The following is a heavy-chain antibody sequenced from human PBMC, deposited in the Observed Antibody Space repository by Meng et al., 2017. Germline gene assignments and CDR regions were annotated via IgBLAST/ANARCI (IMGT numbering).Heavy chain of an antibody. CDR1: GGSIRSGNW. D-gene: IGHD7-27*01. V-gene: IGHV4-4*02. CDR2: IYHSGST. Sequence: GQVQGAGPGVVKPWGTRSLTCAVSGGSIRSGNWWSGVRQPPGKGLEWIGEIYHSGSTNYNPSLKSRVTISVDKSKNQFSLKLSSVTAADTAVYYCARDGRSWDWGQGTLVTVSS. CDR3: ARDGRSWD. J-gene: IGHJ4*02.